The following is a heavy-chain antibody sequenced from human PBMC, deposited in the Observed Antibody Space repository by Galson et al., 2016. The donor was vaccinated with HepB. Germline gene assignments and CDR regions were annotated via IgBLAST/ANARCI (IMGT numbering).Heavy chain of an antibody. D-gene: IGHD1-26*01. Sequence: PALVKPTQTLTLTCTFSGFSLSTIGEGVGWLRQPPGKALEWLALIYWVDDNRYSPSLKSRLTITKDTSKNQVVLTMTNLDPADTATYYCAHRHWDLNAFDVWGQGTVVTVSS. CDR1: GFSLSTIGEG. V-gene: IGHV2-5*02. CDR2: IYWVDDN. CDR3: AHRHWDLNAFDV. J-gene: IGHJ3*01.